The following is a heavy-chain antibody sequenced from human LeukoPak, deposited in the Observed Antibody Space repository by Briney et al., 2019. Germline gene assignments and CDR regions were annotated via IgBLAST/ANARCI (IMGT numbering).Heavy chain of an antibody. CDR2: IIPIFGTA. CDR3: ATRPEYNWNDGSAFDI. CDR1: GGTFSSYA. J-gene: IGHJ3*02. V-gene: IGHV1-69*13. Sequence: SVKVSCKASGGTFSSYAISWVRQAPGQGLEWMGRIIPIFGTANYAQKFQGRVTITADESTSIAYMELSSLRSEDTAVYYCATRPEYNWNDGSAFDIWGQGTMVTVSS. D-gene: IGHD1-20*01.